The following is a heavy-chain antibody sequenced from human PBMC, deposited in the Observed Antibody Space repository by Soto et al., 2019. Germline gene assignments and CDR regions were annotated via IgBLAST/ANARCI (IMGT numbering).Heavy chain of an antibody. Sequence: PSETLSLTCTVSGGSISSGGYYWSWIRQHPGKGLEWIGYIYYSGSTYYNPSLKSRVTISVDTSKNQFSLKLSSVTAADTAVYYCARDRFTGLAPLGSFDPWGQGTLVTVSS. CDR3: ARDRFTGLAPLGSFDP. J-gene: IGHJ5*02. CDR1: GGSISSGGYY. V-gene: IGHV4-31*03. D-gene: IGHD3-10*01. CDR2: IYYSGST.